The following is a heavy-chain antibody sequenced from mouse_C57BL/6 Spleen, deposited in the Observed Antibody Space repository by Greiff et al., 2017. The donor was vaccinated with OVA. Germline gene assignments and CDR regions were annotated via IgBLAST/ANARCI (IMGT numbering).Heavy chain of an antibody. CDR1: GYTFTDYN. J-gene: IGHJ1*03. CDR2: INPNNGGT. V-gene: IGHV1-18*01. Sequence: VHVKQSGPELVKPGASVKIPCKASGYTFTDYNMDWVKQSHGKSLEWIGDINPNNGGTIYNQKFKGKATLTVDKSSSTAYMELRSLTSEDTAVYYCARDRKGYDSRYFDVWGTGTTVTVSS. D-gene: IGHD2-2*01. CDR3: ARDRKGYDSRYFDV.